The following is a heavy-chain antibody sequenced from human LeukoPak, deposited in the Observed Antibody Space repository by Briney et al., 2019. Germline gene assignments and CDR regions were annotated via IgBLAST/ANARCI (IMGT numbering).Heavy chain of an antibody. CDR2: ISYSGGT. Sequence: SETLSLTCTVSGGSISSSNYYWGWTRQPPGKGLEWFGSISYSGGTSYNPSLRSRVTISVDTSKNQFSLKLSSVTAADTAVYYCAREVEYYDSSGYRPHAFDIWGQGTVVTVSS. J-gene: IGHJ3*02. CDR3: AREVEYYDSSGYRPHAFDI. CDR1: GGSISSSNYY. D-gene: IGHD3-22*01. V-gene: IGHV4-39*02.